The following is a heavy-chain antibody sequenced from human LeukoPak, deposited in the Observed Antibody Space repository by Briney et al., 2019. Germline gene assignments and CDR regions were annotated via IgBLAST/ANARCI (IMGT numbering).Heavy chain of an antibody. J-gene: IGHJ4*02. D-gene: IGHD4-23*01. Sequence: SVKVSCKASGGSFSSHAINWVRQAPGQGLEWMGGIIPTFGTANYAQKFQGRVTITADESTSTAYMELSSLRSEDTAVYYCARGWLAETTVVTPYNYWGQGTLVTVSS. CDR3: ARGWLAETTVVTPYNY. V-gene: IGHV1-69*13. CDR2: IIPTFGTA. CDR1: GGSFSSHA.